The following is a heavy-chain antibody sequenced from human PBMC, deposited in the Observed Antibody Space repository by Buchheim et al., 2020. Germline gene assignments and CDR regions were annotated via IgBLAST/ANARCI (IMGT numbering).Heavy chain of an antibody. J-gene: IGHJ6*02. V-gene: IGHV3-48*03. CDR1: GFSFSNYD. CDR2: ISKSGSTI. Sequence: EVQLVESGGGLVQPGGSLRLSCAASGFSFSNYDLNWVRQAPGKGLEWISFISKSGSTIYYADSVKGRFTISRSNAKNSLYLQISSLRADDTAVYYCVRDWALDVWGQGTT. CDR3: VRDWALDV. D-gene: IGHD3-16*01.